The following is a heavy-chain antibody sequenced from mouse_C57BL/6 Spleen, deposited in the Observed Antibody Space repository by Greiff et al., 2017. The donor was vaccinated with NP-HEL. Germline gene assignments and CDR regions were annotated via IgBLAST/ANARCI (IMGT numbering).Heavy chain of an antibody. Sequence: QVQLQQSGAELVRPGASVTLSCKASGYTFTDYEMHWVKQTPVHGLEWIGAIDPETGGTAYNQKFKGKAILTADKSSSTAYMELRSLTSEDSAVYYCTRYSKDAMDYWGQGTSVTVSS. V-gene: IGHV1-15*01. CDR2: IDPETGGT. J-gene: IGHJ4*01. CDR1: GYTFTDYE. CDR3: TRYSKDAMDY. D-gene: IGHD2-5*01.